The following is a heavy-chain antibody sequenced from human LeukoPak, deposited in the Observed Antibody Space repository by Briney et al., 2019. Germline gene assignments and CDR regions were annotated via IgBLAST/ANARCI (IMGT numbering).Heavy chain of an antibody. J-gene: IGHJ4*02. Sequence: ASVKVSCKASGYIFTSYGISWVRQAPGQGLEWMGRISAYNGNTNYAQKLQGRVTMTTDTSTSTAYMELRSLRSDDTAVYYCARDVRMGYGSGSSNWGQGTLVTVSS. CDR1: GYIFTSYG. D-gene: IGHD3-10*01. V-gene: IGHV1-18*01. CDR3: ARDVRMGYGSGSSN. CDR2: ISAYNGNT.